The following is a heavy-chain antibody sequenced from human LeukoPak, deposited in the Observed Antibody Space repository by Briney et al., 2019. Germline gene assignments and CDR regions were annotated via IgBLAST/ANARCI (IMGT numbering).Heavy chain of an antibody. CDR1: GGSISSSSYY. CDR2: IYYSGST. CDR3: ARGLRLYNWFDP. J-gene: IGHJ5*02. D-gene: IGHD4-17*01. V-gene: IGHV4-39*01. Sequence: PSETLSLTCTVSGGSISSSSYYWGWIRQPPGKGLEWIGSIYYSGSTYYNPSLKSRVTISVDTSKNQFSLKLSSVTAADTAVYYCARGLRLYNWFDPWGQGTLVTVSS.